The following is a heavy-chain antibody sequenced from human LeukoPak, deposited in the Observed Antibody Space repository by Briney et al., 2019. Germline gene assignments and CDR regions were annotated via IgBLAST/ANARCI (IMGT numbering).Heavy chain of an antibody. D-gene: IGHD2-15*01. J-gene: IGHJ4*02. V-gene: IGHV4-59*01. CDR3: AREAYCSGGSCYGFDY. CDR1: GGSISSYY. Sequence: SETLSLTCTVSGGSISSYYWSWIRQPPGKGLEWIGYIYYSGSTNYDPSLKSRVTISVDTSKNQFSLKLSSVTAADTAVYYCAREAYCSGGSCYGFDYWGQGTLVTVSS. CDR2: IYYSGST.